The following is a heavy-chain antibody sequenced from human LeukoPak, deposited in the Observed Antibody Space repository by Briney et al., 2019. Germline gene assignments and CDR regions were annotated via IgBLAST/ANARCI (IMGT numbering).Heavy chain of an antibody. V-gene: IGHV4-59*12. D-gene: IGHD2-2*02. Sequence: SETLSLTCTVSGGSISSYYWSWIRQPPGKGLEWIGYIYYSGSTNYNPSLKSRVTISVDTSKNQFSLKLSSVTAADTAVYYCARGDLDIVVVPAAILLDYWGQGTLVTVSS. J-gene: IGHJ4*02. CDR1: GGSISSYY. CDR3: ARGDLDIVVVPAAILLDY. CDR2: IYYSGST.